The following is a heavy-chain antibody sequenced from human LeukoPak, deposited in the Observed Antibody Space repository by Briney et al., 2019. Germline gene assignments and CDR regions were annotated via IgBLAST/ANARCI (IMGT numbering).Heavy chain of an antibody. J-gene: IGHJ6*02. CDR2: ISGSGGST. CDR1: GFTFSSYA. V-gene: IGHV3-23*01. Sequence: PGGSLRLSCAASGFTFSSYAMSWVRQAPGKGLEWVSAISGSGGSTYYADSVKGRFTISRDNSKNTLYLQMNSLRAEDTAVYYCAKGDLAYCGGNCYSGGMDVWGQGTPVTVSS. CDR3: AKGDLAYCGGNCYSGGMDV. D-gene: IGHD2-21*02.